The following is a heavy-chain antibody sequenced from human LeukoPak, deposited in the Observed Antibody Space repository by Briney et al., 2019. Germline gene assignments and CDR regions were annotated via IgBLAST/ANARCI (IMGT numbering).Heavy chain of an antibody. CDR2: ISYDGSNK. J-gene: IGHJ4*02. D-gene: IGHD5-12*01. Sequence: PGKSLRLSCAASGFTFSSYAMHWVRHAPGKGLEWVAVISYDGSNKNYADSLKGRFTISRDNSKNTLYLQMNSLRPEDTAIYYCARLSIQWTPEMYYFDYWGQGTLVTDSS. V-gene: IGHV3-30*04. CDR3: ARLSIQWTPEMYYFDY. CDR1: GFTFSSYA.